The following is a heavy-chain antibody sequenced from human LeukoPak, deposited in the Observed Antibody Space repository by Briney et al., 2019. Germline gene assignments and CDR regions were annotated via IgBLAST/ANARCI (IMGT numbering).Heavy chain of an antibody. Sequence: PSETLSLTCTVSGGSISSYYWNWIRQPPGKGLEWIGYIYYSGSTNYSPSLKSRVTISVDTSKNQFSLKLSSVTAADTAVYYCARDRATSFGNLFDYWGQGALVTVSS. CDR3: ARDRATSFGNLFDY. V-gene: IGHV4-59*01. J-gene: IGHJ4*02. CDR1: GGSISSYY. D-gene: IGHD2-2*01. CDR2: IYYSGST.